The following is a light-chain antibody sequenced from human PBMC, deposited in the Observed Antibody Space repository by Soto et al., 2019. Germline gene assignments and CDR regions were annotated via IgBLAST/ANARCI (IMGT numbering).Light chain of an antibody. CDR1: SSNIGSNY. CDR2: SNN. Sequence: QSVLTQPPSASGTPGQRVTISCSGSSSNIGSNYVYWYQQLPGTALKLLIHSNNRRPSGVPDRFSGSKSGTSASLAINGLQSEDEADYYCASWDDTLNAYVFGAGTKVTVL. CDR3: ASWDDTLNAYV. V-gene: IGLV1-44*01. J-gene: IGLJ1*01.